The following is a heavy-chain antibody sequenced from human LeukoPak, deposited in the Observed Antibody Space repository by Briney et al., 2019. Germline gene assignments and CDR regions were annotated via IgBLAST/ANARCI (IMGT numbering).Heavy chain of an antibody. CDR2: IYYSGST. Sequence: SETLSLTCTVSGVSMIYTSYYWGWIRQPPGKGLEWIGSIYYSGSTYYNPSVKSRLTISVDTSKNQFSLKLSFVTAADTAVYYCARGGTALDYWGQGTLVTVSS. CDR3: ARGGTALDY. J-gene: IGHJ4*02. V-gene: IGHV4-39*01. CDR1: GVSMIYTSYY. D-gene: IGHD1-26*01.